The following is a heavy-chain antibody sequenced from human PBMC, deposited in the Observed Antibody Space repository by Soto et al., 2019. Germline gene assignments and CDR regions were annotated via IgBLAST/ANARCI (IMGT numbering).Heavy chain of an antibody. CDR3: ARGGWAYYYGSGSYYPGDY. CDR2: ISAYNGNT. D-gene: IGHD3-10*01. V-gene: IGHV1-18*01. Sequence: ASVKVSCKASGYTFTSYGISWVRQAPGQGLEWMGWISAYNGNTNYAQKLQGRVTMTTDTSTSTAYMELRSLRSDDTAVYYCARGGWAYYYGSGSYYPGDYWGQGTLVTVSS. CDR1: GYTFTSYG. J-gene: IGHJ4*02.